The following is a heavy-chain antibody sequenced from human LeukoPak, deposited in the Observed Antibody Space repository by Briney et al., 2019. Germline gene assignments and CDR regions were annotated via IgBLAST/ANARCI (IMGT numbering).Heavy chain of an antibody. V-gene: IGHV1-69*13. Sequence: SVKVSCKASGGTFSSYAISWVRQAPGQGPEWMGGIIPIFGTANYAQKFQGRVTITADESTSTAYMELSSLRSEDTAVYYCARDKAYCGGDCYGDDAFDIWGQGTMVTVSS. CDR1: GGTFSSYA. D-gene: IGHD2-21*02. CDR3: ARDKAYCGGDCYGDDAFDI. CDR2: IIPIFGTA. J-gene: IGHJ3*02.